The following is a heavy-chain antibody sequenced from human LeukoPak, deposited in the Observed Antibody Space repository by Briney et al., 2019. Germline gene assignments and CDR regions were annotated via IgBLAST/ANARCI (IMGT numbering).Heavy chain of an antibody. D-gene: IGHD4-17*01. V-gene: IGHV3-21*01. CDR1: GFTFSSYS. CDR2: ISSSSSYI. J-gene: IGHJ4*02. CDR3: ARGGPRWGDYVGGY. Sequence: PGGSLRLSCAASGFTFSSYSMNWVRQAPGKGLEWVSSISSSSSYIYYADSVKGRFTISRDNAKNSLYLQMNSLRAEDTAVYYCARGGPRWGDYVGGYWGQGTLVTVSS.